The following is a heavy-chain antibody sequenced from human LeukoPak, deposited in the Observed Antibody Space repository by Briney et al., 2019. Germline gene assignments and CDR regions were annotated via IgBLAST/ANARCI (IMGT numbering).Heavy chain of an antibody. CDR1: GGSISSGGYY. D-gene: IGHD3-3*01. CDR2: IYYSGST. V-gene: IGHV4-31*03. J-gene: IGHJ6*02. Sequence: SETLSLTCTVSGGSISSGGYYWSWIRQHPGKGLEWIGYIYYSGSTYYNPSLKSRVTISVDTSKNQFSLKLSSVTAADTAVYYCARDRGLRRSGYYYYYGMDVWGQGTTVTVSS. CDR3: ARDRGLRRSGYYYYYGMDV.